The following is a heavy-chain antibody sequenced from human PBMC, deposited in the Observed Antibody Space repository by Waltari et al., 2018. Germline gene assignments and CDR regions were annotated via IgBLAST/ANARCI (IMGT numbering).Heavy chain of an antibody. CDR2: IYYSGST. CDR3: ARTDYGDYGYYYGMDV. CDR1: GGSISSYY. Sequence: QVLLQESGPGLVKPSETLSLTCTVSGGSISSYYWSWIRQPPGKGLEWIGYIYYSGSTNYNPSLKSRVTISVDTSKNHFSLKLSSVTAADTAVYYCARTDYGDYGYYYGMDVWGQGTTVTVSS. D-gene: IGHD4-17*01. V-gene: IGHV4-59*08. J-gene: IGHJ6*02.